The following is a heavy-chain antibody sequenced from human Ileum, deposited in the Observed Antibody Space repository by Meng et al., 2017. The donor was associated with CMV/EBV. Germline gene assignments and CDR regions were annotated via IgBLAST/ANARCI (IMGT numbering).Heavy chain of an antibody. Sequence: GESLKISCKGSGYSFTSYWIGWVRQMPGKGLEWMGIIYPGDSDTRYSPSFQGQVTISADKSNSTAYLQWSSLKASDTAMYYCARRDCSRTSCYKGAFDIWGQGTMVTVSS. J-gene: IGHJ3*02. CDR1: GYSFTSYW. V-gene: IGHV5-51*01. D-gene: IGHD2-2*02. CDR2: IYPGDSDT. CDR3: ARRDCSRTSCYKGAFDI.